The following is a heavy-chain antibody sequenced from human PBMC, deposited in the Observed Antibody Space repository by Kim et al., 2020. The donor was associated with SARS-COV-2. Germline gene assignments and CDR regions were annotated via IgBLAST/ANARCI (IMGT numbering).Heavy chain of an antibody. V-gene: IGHV3-23*01. CDR1: GFTLSSYS. CDR3: AKNVVDRGAGV. D-gene: IGHD2-2*01. CDR2: INAKGDFT. J-gene: IGHJ4*03. Sequence: GGSLRLSCAASGFTLSSYSMSWVRQVPGKGLEWVSAINAKGDFTSSAMSVKCRFTVSRDSSKNTLYLQMDSLRDDDAGIYFCAKNVVDRGAGVWGQGTLVTVSS.